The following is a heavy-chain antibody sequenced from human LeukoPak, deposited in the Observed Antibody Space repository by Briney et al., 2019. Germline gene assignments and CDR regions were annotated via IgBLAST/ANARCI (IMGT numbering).Heavy chain of an antibody. D-gene: IGHD6-13*01. CDR3: ARIGYSSSGWDY. J-gene: IGHJ4*01. Sequence: GGSLRLSCAASGFTFSSYWMSWVRPAPGKGLEWVANIKQDGSVIYYVDSVKGRFTISRDNAKNSVHLQMSSLRADDSAVYYCARIGYSSSGWDYWGHGTLVTVSS. CDR2: IKQDGSVI. V-gene: IGHV3-7*01. CDR1: GFTFSSYW.